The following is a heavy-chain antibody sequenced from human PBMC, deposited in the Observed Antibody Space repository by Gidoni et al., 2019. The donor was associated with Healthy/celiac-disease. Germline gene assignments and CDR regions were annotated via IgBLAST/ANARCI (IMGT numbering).Heavy chain of an antibody. CDR2: IIPIFGTA. J-gene: IGHJ3*02. V-gene: IGHV1-69*01. CDR1: GGTFSSYA. Sequence: QVQLVQSGAEVKKPGSSVTVSCKASGGTFSSYAISGVRQAPGQGLEWMGGIIPIFGTANYAQKFQGRVTITADESTSTAYMELGSLRSEDTAVYYCARDLPPSITIFGVVNVRNAFDIWGQGTMVTVSS. CDR3: ARDLPPSITIFGVVNVRNAFDI. D-gene: IGHD3-3*01.